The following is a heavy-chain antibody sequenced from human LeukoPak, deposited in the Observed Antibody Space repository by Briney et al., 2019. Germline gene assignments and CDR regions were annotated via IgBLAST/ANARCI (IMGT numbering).Heavy chain of an antibody. CDR1: GFTFSPYS. V-gene: IGHV3-21*06. J-gene: IGHJ4*02. Sequence: GGSLRLSCAASGFTFSPYSMNWVRQVPGKGLEWVSYINTISRYINYADSLKGRFTISRDNARNSLYLQMTSLRAEDTAVYYCAREGIVASYCDYWGQGTLVTVSS. CDR2: INTISRYI. CDR3: AREGIVASYCDY. D-gene: IGHD1-26*01.